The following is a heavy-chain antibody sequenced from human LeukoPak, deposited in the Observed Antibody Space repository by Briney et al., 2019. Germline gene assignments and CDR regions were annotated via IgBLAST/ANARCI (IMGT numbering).Heavy chain of an antibody. CDR2: TTSDESNK. CDR1: GFTFSSYA. D-gene: IGHD5-18*01. CDR3: ARESGALRGYSFVL. V-gene: IGHV3-30-3*01. Sequence: GRSLRLSCAASGFTFSSYAMHWVRQAAGKGLEWVAITTSDESNKHYADSVKGRFTISRDNSKNTLYLQMNSLRAEDTAVYYCARESGALRGYSFVLWGQGTLVTVSS. J-gene: IGHJ4*02.